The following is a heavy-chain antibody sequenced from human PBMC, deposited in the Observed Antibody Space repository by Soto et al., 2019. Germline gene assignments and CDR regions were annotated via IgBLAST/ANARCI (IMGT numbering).Heavy chain of an antibody. V-gene: IGHV1-18*01. J-gene: IGHJ4*02. CDR2: ISAYNGKS. D-gene: IGHD6-19*01. CDR3: ARDGITLAGSFDY. CDR1: VYTFFNYG. Sequence: QVQLVQSGAEVKKPGASVKVSCKASVYTFFNYGISWVRQAPGQGLEWMGWISAYNGKSNYAGKFQGRATMTTETSTSKAYMELRSLRSDDTAVYYCARDGITLAGSFDYWGQGTLVTVSS.